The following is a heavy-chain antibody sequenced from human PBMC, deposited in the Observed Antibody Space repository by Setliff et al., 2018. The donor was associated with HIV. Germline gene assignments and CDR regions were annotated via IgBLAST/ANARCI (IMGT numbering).Heavy chain of an antibody. D-gene: IGHD4-17*01. V-gene: IGHV4-30-2*02. CDR2: INHSGST. Sequence: PSETLSLTCAVSGGSISSGGYSWSWIRQPPGKGLEWIGEINHSGSTNYNPSLKSRVTISVDTSKNQFSLRLTSVTAADTAVYYCARQITSVTPEMLVVNDAFDVWGQGKMVTVSS. J-gene: IGHJ3*01. CDR1: GGSISSGGYS. CDR3: ARQITSVTPEMLVVNDAFDV.